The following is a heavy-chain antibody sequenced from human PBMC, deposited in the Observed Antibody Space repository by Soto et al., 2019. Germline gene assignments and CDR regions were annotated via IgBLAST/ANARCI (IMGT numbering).Heavy chain of an antibody. V-gene: IGHV3-23*01. CDR2: ISGGGTGA. CDR1: GFTFSDHA. CDR3: AIHLWWHTH. D-gene: IGHD2-15*01. J-gene: IGHJ4*02. Sequence: EVQLLESGGGLVQPGGSLRLSCTASGFTFSDHAMTWVRQAPGKGLEWLSGISGGGTGAYYADSVKGRFTVSRDNSNNTVFLQMDSLRVEDTAVYYCAIHLWWHTHWGQGTLVTVSS.